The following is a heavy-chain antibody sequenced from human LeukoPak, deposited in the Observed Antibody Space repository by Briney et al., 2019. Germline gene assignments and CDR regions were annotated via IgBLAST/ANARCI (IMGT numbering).Heavy chain of an antibody. CDR1: GYTFTGYY. V-gene: IGHV1-2*04. CDR2: INPNSGGT. D-gene: IGHD3-3*01. Sequence: ASVKVSCKASGYTFTGYYMHWVRQAPGQGLEWMGWINPNSGGTNYAQKFQGWVTMTRDTSISTAYMELSRLRSDDTAVYYCARDGDLWSGYSASFDYWGQGTLVTVSS. CDR3: ARDGDLWSGYSASFDY. J-gene: IGHJ4*02.